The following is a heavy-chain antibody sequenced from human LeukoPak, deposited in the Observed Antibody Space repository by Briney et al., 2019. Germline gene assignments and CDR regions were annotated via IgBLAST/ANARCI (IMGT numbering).Heavy chain of an antibody. J-gene: IGHJ4*02. Sequence: QPGGSLRLSCAASGFTSSSYWMHWVRQAPGKGLVWVSRINSDGSSTSYADSVKGRFTISRDNAKNTLYLQMNSLRAEDTAVYYCVRDNFPYGGTRWGQGTLVTVSS. CDR2: INSDGSST. D-gene: IGHD4-23*01. CDR1: GFTSSSYW. CDR3: VRDNFPYGGTR. V-gene: IGHV3-74*01.